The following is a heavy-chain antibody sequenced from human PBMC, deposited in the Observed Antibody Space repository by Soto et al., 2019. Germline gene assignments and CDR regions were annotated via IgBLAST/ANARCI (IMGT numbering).Heavy chain of an antibody. CDR3: AKGTGSSGWFSSFDY. D-gene: IGHD6-19*01. CDR2: ISGSGGST. V-gene: IGHV3-23*01. CDR1: GFTFSSYA. Sequence: SGGSLRLSCAASGFTFSSYAMSWVRQAPGKGLEWVSAISGSGGSTYYADSVKGRFTISRDNSKNTLCLQMNSLRAEDTAVYYCAKGTGSSGWFSSFDYWGQGTLVTVSS. J-gene: IGHJ4*02.